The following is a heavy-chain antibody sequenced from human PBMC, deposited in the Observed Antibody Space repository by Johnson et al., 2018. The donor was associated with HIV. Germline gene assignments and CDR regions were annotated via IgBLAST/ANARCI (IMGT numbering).Heavy chain of an antibody. CDR1: GFTFSSYA. J-gene: IGHJ3*02. CDR3: ARDNEDIVLVGAFDI. D-gene: IGHD2-8*02. V-gene: IGHV3-30-3*01. Sequence: QVQLVESGGGVVQPGRSLRLSCAASGFTFSSYAMHWVRQAPGKGLEWVAVISYDGSNQYYADSVKGRFTISRDNSKNTLYLQMNSLSAEDTAVYYCARDNEDIVLVGAFDIWGQGTMVTVSS. CDR2: ISYDGSNQ.